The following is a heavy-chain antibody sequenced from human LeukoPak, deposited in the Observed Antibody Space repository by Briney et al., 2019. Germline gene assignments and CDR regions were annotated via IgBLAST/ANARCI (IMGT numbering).Heavy chain of an antibody. Sequence: SETLSLTCTVSGGSISSGDYYWSWIRQPPGKGLEWIGYIYYSGSTYYNPSLKSRVTISVDTSKNQFSLKLSSVTAADTAVYYCARGAHEHGDSGWFDPWGQGTLVTVSS. CDR2: IYYSGST. CDR1: GGSISSGDYY. J-gene: IGHJ5*02. V-gene: IGHV4-30-4*01. D-gene: IGHD4-17*01. CDR3: ARGAHEHGDSGWFDP.